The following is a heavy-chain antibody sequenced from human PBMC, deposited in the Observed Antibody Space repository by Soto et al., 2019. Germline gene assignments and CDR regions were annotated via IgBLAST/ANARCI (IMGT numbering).Heavy chain of an antibody. CDR2: IAYDGTIK. V-gene: IGHV3-30-3*01. J-gene: IGHJ4*02. Sequence: QAQLVESGGDVVQPGRSLTLSCAASGCTFSANAMHWVRQAPGKGQEWVAVIAYDGTIKIYRDSVKGRFTISRDDSKRTLYLQMNSLRPEDTAVYYCARDMIKGAPDYLDSWGQGTLVTVSS. D-gene: IGHD1-26*01. CDR1: GCTFSANA. CDR3: ARDMIKGAPDYLDS.